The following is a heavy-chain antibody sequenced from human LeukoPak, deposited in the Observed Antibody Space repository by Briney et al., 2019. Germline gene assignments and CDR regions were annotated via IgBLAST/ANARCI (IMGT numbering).Heavy chain of an antibody. D-gene: IGHD2-21*02. CDR2: SDWAEDK. J-gene: IGHJ4*02. CDR3: ARIRNPRVGDCSFDY. Sequence: SGPTLVNPPLTLTPTCTSSGFSLTTSGIRVSWIRQPPAKALERLARSDWAEDKFSSTPLKTRLTISKDTSKIQVLLTITHLDPVDTATYYCARIRNPRVGDCSFDYWGQPILPTDSP. V-gene: IGHV2-70*04. CDR1: GFSLTTSGIR.